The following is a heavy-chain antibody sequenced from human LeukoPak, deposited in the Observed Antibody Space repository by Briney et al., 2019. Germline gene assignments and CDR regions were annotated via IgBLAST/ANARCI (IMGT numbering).Heavy chain of an antibody. CDR3: AKDIHGDYGGLDY. CDR2: IINSGATT. D-gene: IGHD4-17*01. J-gene: IGHJ4*02. Sequence: PGGSLRLSCATSGFTFSNYAMGWVRQAPGKGLEWVSTIINSGATTYYADSVKGRFTISRDNSKNTLDLQMNSLRAEDTAAYYCAKDIHGDYGGLDYWGQGTLVTVSS. CDR1: GFTFSNYA. V-gene: IGHV3-23*01.